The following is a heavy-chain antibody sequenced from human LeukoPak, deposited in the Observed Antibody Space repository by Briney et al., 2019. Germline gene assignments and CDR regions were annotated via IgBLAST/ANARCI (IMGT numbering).Heavy chain of an antibody. CDR1: GFTFSSYA. CDR3: ARTTYYYGDYGPIDY. J-gene: IGHJ4*02. Sequence: PGGSLRLSCAASGFTFSSYAMHWVRQAPGKGLEWVAVISYDGSNKYYADSVKGRFTISRDNSKNTLYLQMNSLRAEDTAVYYCARTTYYYGDYGPIDYWGQGTLVTVSS. CDR2: ISYDGSNK. V-gene: IGHV3-30-3*01. D-gene: IGHD4-17*01.